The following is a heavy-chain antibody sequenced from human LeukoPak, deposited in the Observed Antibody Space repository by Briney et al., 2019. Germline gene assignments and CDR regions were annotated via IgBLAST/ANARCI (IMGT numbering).Heavy chain of an antibody. D-gene: IGHD2-21*02. V-gene: IGHV3-30*03. CDR3: ARDSCRGDCYPFDY. Sequence: PGRSLRLSCAASGFTFSSYGLHWVRQAPGKGLEWVAVISYDGSNKYYVDSVKGRFTISRDNSKNTLYVQMNSLRAEDTAVYYCARDSCRGDCYPFDYWGQGTLVTVSS. J-gene: IGHJ4*02. CDR2: ISYDGSNK. CDR1: GFTFSSYG.